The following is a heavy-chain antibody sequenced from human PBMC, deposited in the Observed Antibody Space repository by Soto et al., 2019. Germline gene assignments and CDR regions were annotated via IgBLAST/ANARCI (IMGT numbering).Heavy chain of an antibody. CDR2: IIPILGIA. D-gene: IGHD1-1*01. Sequence: QVQLVQSGAEVKKPGPSVKVSCKASGGTFSSYTISWVRQAPGQGVEGMGRIIPILGIANYAQKFQGRVTITADKSTSTAYMELSSLGSEDTAGYYCAREGPGAGSYYYYRMDVWGQGTTVTVSS. CDR3: AREGPGAGSYYYYRMDV. J-gene: IGHJ6*02. CDR1: GGTFSSYT. V-gene: IGHV1-69*08.